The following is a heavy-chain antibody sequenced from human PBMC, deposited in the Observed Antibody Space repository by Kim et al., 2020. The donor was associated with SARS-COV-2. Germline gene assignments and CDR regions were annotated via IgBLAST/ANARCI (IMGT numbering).Heavy chain of an antibody. V-gene: IGHV3-30*18. D-gene: IGHD3-16*01. Sequence: GGSLRLSCAASGFNFNNFGMHWVRQGLGNGLAWVALISSAGRKKYYADSLKGRFTISRDSSKNTLYLQMDSLRPEDTAVYFCAKDKSFFMNTFGGESGGMDVWGQGTTVPVSS. CDR3: AKDKSFFMNTFGGESGGMDV. J-gene: IGHJ6*02. CDR1: GFNFNNFG. CDR2: ISSAGRKK.